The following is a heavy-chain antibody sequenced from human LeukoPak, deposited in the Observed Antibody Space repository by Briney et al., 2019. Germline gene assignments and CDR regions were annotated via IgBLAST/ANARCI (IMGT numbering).Heavy chain of an antibody. Sequence: GGSLRLSCAASGFTFSNNWMHWVRQAPGKGLVWVSRINSDGSNTNYADSVRGRFTISRDNAKNTLYLQMNSLRVEDTAVYYCARGLVDATMAIDYWGQGTLVTVSS. CDR1: GFTFSNNW. CDR3: ARGLVDATMAIDY. CDR2: INSDGSNT. V-gene: IGHV3-74*01. D-gene: IGHD5-18*01. J-gene: IGHJ4*02.